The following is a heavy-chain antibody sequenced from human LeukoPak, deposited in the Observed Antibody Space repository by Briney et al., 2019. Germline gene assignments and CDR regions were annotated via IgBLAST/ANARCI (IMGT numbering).Heavy chain of an antibody. J-gene: IGHJ4*02. V-gene: IGHV3-64*01. CDR1: GFTFSSYA. CDR2: ISSNGGST. CDR3: ARAAILTGYSFDY. D-gene: IGHD3-9*01. Sequence: GGSLRLSCAASGFTFSSYAMHWVRQAPGKGLEYVSAISSNGGSTYYANSVKGRFTISRDNSKNTLYLQMGSLRAEDMAVCYCARAAILTGYSFDYWGQGTLVTVSS.